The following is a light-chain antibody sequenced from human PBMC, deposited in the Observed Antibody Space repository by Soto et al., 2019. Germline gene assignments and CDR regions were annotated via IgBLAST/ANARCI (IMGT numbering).Light chain of an antibody. V-gene: IGKV3-15*01. CDR2: DAA. CDR1: ENVRGSK. J-gene: IGKJ5*01. Sequence: EIVITQYPPTLSVSQVSPVNLCCRASENVRGSKVAWYQQKPGEAPRLLIFDAAIRATGIAPRFSGGGSGTEFTLTINSLQSEDSAVYYCQQHNQWPINCGQGQRRAIK. CDR3: QQHNQWPIN.